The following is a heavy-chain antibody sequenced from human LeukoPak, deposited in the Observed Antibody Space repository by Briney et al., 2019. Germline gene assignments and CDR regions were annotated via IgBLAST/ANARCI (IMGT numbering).Heavy chain of an antibody. CDR2: IRYDGSNK. V-gene: IGHV3-30*02. CDR3: AKKGYAGSGTYSYYFDY. J-gene: IGHJ4*02. Sequence: PGGSLRLSCAASGFTFSSYGMHWVHQAPGKGLEWVAFIRYDGSNKYYADSVKGRFTISRDNSQNTLYLQMNSLRAEDTAVYYCAKKGYAGSGTYSYYFDYWGQGALVTVSS. D-gene: IGHD3-10*01. CDR1: GFTFSSYG.